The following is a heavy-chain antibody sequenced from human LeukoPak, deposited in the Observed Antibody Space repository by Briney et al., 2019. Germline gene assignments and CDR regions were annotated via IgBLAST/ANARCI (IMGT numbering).Heavy chain of an antibody. CDR1: GGSISSYY. CDR3: ARHDGRGGATMGALDS. J-gene: IGHJ4*02. D-gene: IGHD5-12*01. Sequence: SETLSLTCTVSGGSISSYYWSWIRQSPGKGLEWIGSIHYSRTTYHNPSLNSRVTISEVTSKNQFSLQLNSVTAADTAVYYCARHDGRGGATMGALDSWGQGSLVTVSS. V-gene: IGHV4-59*05. CDR2: IHYSRTT.